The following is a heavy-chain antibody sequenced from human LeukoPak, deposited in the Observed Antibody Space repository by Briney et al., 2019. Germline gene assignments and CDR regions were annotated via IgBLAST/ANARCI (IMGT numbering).Heavy chain of an antibody. Sequence: GRSLRLSCAASGFTFSSYGMHWVRQAPGKGLEWVAVISYDGSNKYYADSVKGRFTISRDNSKNTLYLQMNSLRAEDTAVYYCAKDGSLYYYDSSGYFDYWGQGTLVTVSS. D-gene: IGHD3-22*01. CDR3: AKDGSLYYYDSSGYFDY. CDR1: GFTFSSYG. V-gene: IGHV3-30*18. J-gene: IGHJ4*02. CDR2: ISYDGSNK.